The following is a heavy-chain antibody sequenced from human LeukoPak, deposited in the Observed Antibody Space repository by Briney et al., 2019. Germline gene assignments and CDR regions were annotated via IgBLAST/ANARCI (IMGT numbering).Heavy chain of an antibody. CDR1: GGSISSGSYY. D-gene: IGHD2-2*01. V-gene: IGHV4-61*02. Sequence: PSETLSLTCTVSGGSISSGSYYWTWIRQPAGKGLEWIGLMETSGATNYNPSLKSRVTISVDTSKNQFSLKLSSVTAADSAVYYCAAGHCSSTTCYVNWFDPWGQGTLVTVSS. CDR3: AAGHCSSTTCYVNWFDP. J-gene: IGHJ5*02. CDR2: METSGAT.